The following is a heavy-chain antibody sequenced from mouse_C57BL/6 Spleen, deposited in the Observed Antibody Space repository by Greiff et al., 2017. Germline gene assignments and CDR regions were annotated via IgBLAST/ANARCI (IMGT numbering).Heavy chain of an antibody. D-gene: IGHD1-1*01. Sequence: VHLVESGPELVKPGASVKLSCKASGYTFTSYDINWVKQRPGQGLEWIGWIYPRDGSTNYNVKFKGKATLTVDKSSSTAYMELHSLTSEDSAVYFCARGDNGSSYWYFDVWGTGTTVTVSS. CDR3: ARGDNGSSYWYFDV. CDR1: GYTFTSYD. J-gene: IGHJ1*03. CDR2: IYPRDGST. V-gene: IGHV1-85*01.